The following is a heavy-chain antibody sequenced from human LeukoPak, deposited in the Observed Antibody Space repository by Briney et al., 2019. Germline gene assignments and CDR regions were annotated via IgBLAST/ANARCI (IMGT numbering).Heavy chain of an antibody. CDR1: GFTFSDYY. CDR2: ISSSSSYT. V-gene: IGHV3-11*06. D-gene: IGHD2-21*02. CDR3: ARGAAYCGGDCKDAFDI. J-gene: IGHJ3*02. Sequence: GGSLRLSCEASGFTFSDYYMSWIRQAPGKGLEWVSYISSSSSYTNYADSVKGRFTISRDNAKNSLYLQMNSLRAEDTAVYYCARGAAYCGGDCKDAFDIWGQGTMVTVSS.